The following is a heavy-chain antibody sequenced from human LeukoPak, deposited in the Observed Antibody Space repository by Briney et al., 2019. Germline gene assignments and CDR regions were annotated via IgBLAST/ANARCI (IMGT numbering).Heavy chain of an antibody. D-gene: IGHD3-10*01. V-gene: IGHV1-69*13. CDR1: GGTFSSYA. CDR3: ARDRSGYYYGSGSYYNPFDY. Sequence: ASVKVSCKASGGTFSSYAISWVRQAPGQGLEWMGGIIPIFGTANYAQKFQGRVTITADESTSTAYMELSSLRSEDTAVYYCARDRSGYYYGSGSYYNPFDYWGQGTLVTVSS. CDR2: IIPIFGTA. J-gene: IGHJ4*02.